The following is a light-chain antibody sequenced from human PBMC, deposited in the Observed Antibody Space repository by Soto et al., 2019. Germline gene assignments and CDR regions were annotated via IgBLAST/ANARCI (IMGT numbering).Light chain of an antibody. CDR1: QSLLHRNRYNF. J-gene: IGKJ5*01. CDR2: MGS. Sequence: DIVMTQSPLSLPVTPGEPASISCRSSQSLLHRNRYNFLDWYLQKPGQSPQVLIYMGSNRASGVPDKFSGSGSGTDFTLKISRVDAEDVGVYYCMQALQAPITFGQGTRLEIK. V-gene: IGKV2-28*01. CDR3: MQALQAPIT.